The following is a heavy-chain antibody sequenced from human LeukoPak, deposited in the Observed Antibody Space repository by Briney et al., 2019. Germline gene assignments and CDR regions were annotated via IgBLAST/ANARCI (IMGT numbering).Heavy chain of an antibody. CDR2: INSDGSST. V-gene: IGHV3-74*01. Sequence: GGSLRLSCAASGFTFSSYWMHWVRQAPGKGLVWVSRINSDGSSTSYADSVKGRFTISRDNAKNTLYLQMNSLRAEDTAVYYCAKVVVRGVMRDYWGQGTLVTVSS. CDR3: AKVVVRGVMRDY. D-gene: IGHD3-10*01. CDR1: GFTFSSYW. J-gene: IGHJ4*02.